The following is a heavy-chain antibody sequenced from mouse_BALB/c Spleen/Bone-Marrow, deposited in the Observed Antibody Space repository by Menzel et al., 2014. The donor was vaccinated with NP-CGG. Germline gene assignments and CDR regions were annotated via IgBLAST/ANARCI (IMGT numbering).Heavy chain of an antibody. CDR3: VRQFITTANYAMDY. D-gene: IGHD1-2*01. Sequence: EVQLVESGGGLVQPKGSLKLSCAASGFTFNTYAMNWVRQAPGKGLEWVARIRSKSNNYATYYADSVKDRFTISRDDSQSMLYLQMNNLKTEDTAMYYCVRQFITTANYAMDYWGQGTPVTVSS. CDR2: IRSKSNNYAT. CDR1: GFTFNTYA. J-gene: IGHJ4*01. V-gene: IGHV10-1*02.